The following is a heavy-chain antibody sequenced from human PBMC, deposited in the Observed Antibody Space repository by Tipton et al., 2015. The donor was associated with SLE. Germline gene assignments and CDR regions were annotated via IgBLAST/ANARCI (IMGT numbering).Heavy chain of an antibody. CDR2: IYTSGST. J-gene: IGHJ5*02. D-gene: IGHD5-12*01. CDR1: GGSISSYY. V-gene: IGHV4-4*07. CDR3: ARRYSGYAHNWFDP. Sequence: TLSLTCTVSGGSISSYYWSWIRQPAGKGLEWIGRIYTSGSTNYNPSLKSRVTMSVDTSKNQFSLKLSSVTAADTAVYYCARRYSGYAHNWFDPWGQGTLVTVSS.